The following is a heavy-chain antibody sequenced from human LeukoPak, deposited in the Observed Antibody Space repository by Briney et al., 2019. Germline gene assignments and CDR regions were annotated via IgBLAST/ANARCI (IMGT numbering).Heavy chain of an antibody. CDR1: GFTFSYYG. J-gene: IGHJ4*02. CDR3: AKEHCSGGSCYSHIDY. V-gene: IGHV3-30*02. Sequence: GGSLRLFCAASGFTFSYYGMHWVRQAPGKGLEWVAFIRYDGSNKYYVDSVKGRFTISRDNSKNTLYLQMNSLRTEDTAVYYCAKEHCSGGSCYSHIDYWGQGTLVTVSS. CDR2: IRYDGSNK. D-gene: IGHD2-15*01.